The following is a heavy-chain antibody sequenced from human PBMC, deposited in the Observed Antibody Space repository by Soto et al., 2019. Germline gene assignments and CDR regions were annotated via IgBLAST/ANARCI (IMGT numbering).Heavy chain of an antibody. J-gene: IGHJ4*02. CDR3: ARDGEGGGLSYFDY. V-gene: IGHV1-69*12. D-gene: IGHD3-16*01. Sequence: QVQLVQSGAEVKKPGSSVKVSCKASGGTFSSYAISWVRQAPGQGLEWMGGIIPIFGTANYAQKFQGRVTITADESTSPADRELSSLRSEDTAGYYCARDGEGGGLSYFDYWGQGTLVTVSS. CDR1: GGTFSSYA. CDR2: IIPIFGTA.